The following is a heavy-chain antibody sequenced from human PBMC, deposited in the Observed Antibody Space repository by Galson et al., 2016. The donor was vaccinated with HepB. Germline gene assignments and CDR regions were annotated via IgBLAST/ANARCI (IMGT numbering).Heavy chain of an antibody. V-gene: IGHV4-30-2*03. CDR2: IYHSGTT. CDR3: ARHGRGVVDY. D-gene: IGHD2-15*01. Sequence: TLSLTCAVSGGSISSGGHSWSWIRQPPGKGLEWIGYIYHSGTTYYNSSLKSRVTISADTSKNQFSLRLSSVTAADTAVYYCARHGRGVVDYWGQGTLVTVSS. CDR1: GGSISSGGHS. J-gene: IGHJ4*02.